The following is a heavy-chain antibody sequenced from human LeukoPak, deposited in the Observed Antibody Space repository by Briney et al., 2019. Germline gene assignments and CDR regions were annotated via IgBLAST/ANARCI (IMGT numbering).Heavy chain of an antibody. CDR3: VKEHVDRAFTRSFEI. J-gene: IGHJ3*02. CDR1: GFSFSTYP. D-gene: IGHD3-10*01. Sequence: GGSLRLSCAASGFSFSTYPMSWVRQAPGKGLEWVSAISPDRTYYADSVKGRLTISRDNYKNTVDLHINSPRAEDTAIYYCVKEHVDRAFTRSFEIWGQGTVVTVSS. V-gene: IGHV3-23*01. CDR2: ISPDRT.